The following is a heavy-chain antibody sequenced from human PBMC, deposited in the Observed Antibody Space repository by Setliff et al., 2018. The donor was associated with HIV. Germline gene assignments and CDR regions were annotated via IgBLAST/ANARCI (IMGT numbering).Heavy chain of an antibody. Sequence: SETLSLTCAVYGGSFSGYYWSWIRQPPGKGLEWIGEINHSGSTNYNPSLKSRVTTSVDTPKNQFSLKLNSATAADTAVYYCAKTIGRYFDIFDNWGQGTLVTSPQ. CDR1: GGSFSGYY. CDR2: INHSGST. D-gene: IGHD3-9*01. J-gene: IGHJ4*02. CDR3: AKTIGRYFDIFDN. V-gene: IGHV4-34*01.